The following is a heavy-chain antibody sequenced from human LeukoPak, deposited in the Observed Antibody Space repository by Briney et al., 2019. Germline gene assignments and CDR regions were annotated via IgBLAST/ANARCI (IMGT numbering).Heavy chain of an antibody. D-gene: IGHD3-3*01. V-gene: IGHV3-74*01. CDR1: GFTISSYW. Sequence: GGSLRLSCAASGFTISSYWMHWCRQAPGKGLVWVSRINSDGSSTSYADSVKGRFTISRDNAKDTLYLQMNSLRAEDTAVYYCARELRFLEWSLYDYWGQGTLVTVSS. J-gene: IGHJ4*02. CDR2: INSDGSST. CDR3: ARELRFLEWSLYDY.